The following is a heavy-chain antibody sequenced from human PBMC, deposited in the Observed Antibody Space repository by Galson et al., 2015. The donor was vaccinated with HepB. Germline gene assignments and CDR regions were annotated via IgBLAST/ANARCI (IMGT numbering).Heavy chain of an antibody. J-gene: IGHJ3*02. CDR3: ARGRYSNSWATFDI. Sequence: SLRLSCAASGVTVSSNYMSWVRQAPGKGLEWLTVIFTGGSTYYADSVKGRFTISRDNSKNTMYLQMRSLRAEDTAMYYCARGRYSNSWATFDIWGQGTMVTVSS. CDR1: GVTVSSNY. V-gene: IGHV3-53*01. CDR2: IFTGGST. D-gene: IGHD2/OR15-2a*01.